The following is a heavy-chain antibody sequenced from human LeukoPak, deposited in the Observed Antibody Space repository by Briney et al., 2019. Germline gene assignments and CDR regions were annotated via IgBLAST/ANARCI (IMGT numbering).Heavy chain of an antibody. CDR1: GGSISSSH. CDR3: ARMRTGTGELDY. Sequence: PSETLSLTCIVSGGSISSSHWSWIRQPAGKGLEWIGRIHTSGSTNHNPSLKGRVTLSVDTSKNQFSLKLSSVTAADTAVYYCARMRTGTGELDYWGQGTLVTVSS. CDR2: IHTSGST. V-gene: IGHV4-4*07. J-gene: IGHJ4*02. D-gene: IGHD1-7*01.